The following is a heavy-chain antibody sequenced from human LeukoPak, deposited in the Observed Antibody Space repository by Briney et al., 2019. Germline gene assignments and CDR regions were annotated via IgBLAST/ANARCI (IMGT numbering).Heavy chain of an antibody. D-gene: IGHD3-10*01. J-gene: IGHJ4*02. CDR1: GGSISSYY. Sequence: SETLSLTCTVSGGSISSYYWSWIRQPPGKGLEWIGNIYYSGSTNYNPSLKSRVTMSVDTSKNQFSLKLSSVTAADTAVYYCARVGGEYFDYWGQGTLVTVSS. CDR2: IYYSGST. CDR3: ARVGGEYFDY. V-gene: IGHV4-59*12.